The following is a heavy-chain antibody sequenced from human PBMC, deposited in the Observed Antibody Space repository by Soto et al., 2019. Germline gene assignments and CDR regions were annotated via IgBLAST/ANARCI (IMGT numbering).Heavy chain of an antibody. J-gene: IGHJ6*03. CDR2: IYYSGST. Sequence: SETLSLTCTVSGGSISSYYWSWIRQPPGKGLEWIGYIYYSGSTNYNPSLKSRVTISVDTSKNQFSLKLSSVTAADTAVYYCARAPLYSNYGYYYYYYMDVWGKGTTVTVSS. D-gene: IGHD4-4*01. V-gene: IGHV4-59*01. CDR1: GGSISSYY. CDR3: ARAPLYSNYGYYYYYYMDV.